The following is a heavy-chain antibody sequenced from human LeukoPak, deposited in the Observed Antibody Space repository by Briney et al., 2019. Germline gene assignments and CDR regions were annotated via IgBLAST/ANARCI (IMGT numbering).Heavy chain of an antibody. CDR3: ARGRRRDANTFHAFDI. Sequence: PGGSLRLSRAASAFTVSTDHMSSVRQAPRKGLEWVAVSYSGASSSSAESVKGRFTISRDNSKNTLYLQMNSLRAEDPAVFYCARGRRRDANTFHAFDIWGQGTMVTVSS. D-gene: IGHD5-24*01. V-gene: IGHV3-53*01. CDR2: SYSGASS. CDR1: AFTVSTDH. J-gene: IGHJ3*02.